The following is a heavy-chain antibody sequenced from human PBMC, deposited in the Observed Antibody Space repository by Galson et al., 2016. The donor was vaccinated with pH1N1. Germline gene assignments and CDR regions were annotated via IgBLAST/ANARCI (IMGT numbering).Heavy chain of an antibody. V-gene: IGHV3-33*01. CDR3: ARVSPLFGEAMDD. Sequence: SLRLSCATSGFTFSSHGMHWVRQAPGKGLEWVAVIWYDGISKDYGDSGKGRFTISRDNSKNTLYLQMNSLRVEDTAVYYCARVSPLFGEAMDDWGQGTTVIVSS. CDR1: GFTFSSHG. J-gene: IGHJ6*02. CDR2: IWYDGISK. D-gene: IGHD3-3*01.